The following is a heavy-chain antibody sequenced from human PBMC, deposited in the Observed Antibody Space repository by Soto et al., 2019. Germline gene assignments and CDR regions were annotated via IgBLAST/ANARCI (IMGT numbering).Heavy chain of an antibody. D-gene: IGHD2-2*01. CDR2: IGTAGDT. Sequence: QPGGSLRLSCAASGVTFSSYVMDGVRQATGKGLEWVSAIGTAGDTYYPGSVKGRFTISRENAKNSLYLQMNSLRAGDTAVYYCAREQYCSSTSCPPRAFDIWGQGTMVTVSS. CDR1: GVTFSSYV. V-gene: IGHV3-13*01. CDR3: AREQYCSSTSCPPRAFDI. J-gene: IGHJ3*02.